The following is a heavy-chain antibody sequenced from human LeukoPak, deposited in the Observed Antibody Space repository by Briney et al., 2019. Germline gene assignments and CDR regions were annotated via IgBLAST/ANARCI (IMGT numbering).Heavy chain of an antibody. CDR2: IYYSGST. CDR3: ARRPIVVVVAATPLAAGWFDP. Sequence: SETLSLTCTVSGGSISSYYWSWIRQPPGKGLEWIGYIYYSGSTNYNPSLKSRVTISVDTSKNQFSLKLSSVTAADTAVYYCARRPIVVVVAATPLAAGWFDPWGQGTLVTVSS. CDR1: GGSISSYY. D-gene: IGHD2-15*01. J-gene: IGHJ5*02. V-gene: IGHV4-59*01.